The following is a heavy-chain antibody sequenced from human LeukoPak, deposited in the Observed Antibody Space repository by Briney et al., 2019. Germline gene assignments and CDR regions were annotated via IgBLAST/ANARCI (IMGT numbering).Heavy chain of an antibody. CDR2: IYHSGST. J-gene: IGHJ3*02. Sequence: SETLSLTCAVSGGSISSSNWWSWVRQPPGQGLEWIGEIYHSGSTNYNPSLKSRVTISVDKSKNQFSLKLSSVTAADTAVYYCARDRTAGPYDAFDIWGQGTMVTVSS. CDR3: ARDRTAGPYDAFDI. D-gene: IGHD1-14*01. V-gene: IGHV4-4*02. CDR1: GGSISSSNW.